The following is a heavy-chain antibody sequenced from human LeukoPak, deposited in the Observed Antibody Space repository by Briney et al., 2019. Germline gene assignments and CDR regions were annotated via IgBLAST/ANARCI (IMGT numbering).Heavy chain of an antibody. V-gene: IGHV3-72*01. CDR1: GFTLSDHY. CDR2: TRNRANSYTT. Sequence: GGSLRLSCAASGFTLSDHYMDWVRQAPGKGLEWVGRTRNRANSYTTDYAASVKGRFTISRDDLKSSLYLQMNSLRAEDTAVYYCANGPSSYAEGAFDIWGQGTMVTVSS. D-gene: IGHD6-19*01. J-gene: IGHJ3*02. CDR3: ANGPSSYAEGAFDI.